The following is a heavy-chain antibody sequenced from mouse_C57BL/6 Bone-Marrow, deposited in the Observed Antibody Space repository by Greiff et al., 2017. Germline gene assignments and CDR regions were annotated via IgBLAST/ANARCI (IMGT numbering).Heavy chain of an antibody. D-gene: IGHD4-1*01. Sequence: VQLQQPGAELVKPGASVKMSCKASGYTFTSYWITWVKQRPGQGLEWIGDIYPTSGRTNYNEKFKSKAILTVDTSSTTAYMQLSSLTSEESAVFYCARSGPLGRSFDYWCQGTTLTVSS. CDR1: GYTFTSYW. J-gene: IGHJ2*01. CDR3: ARSGPLGRSFDY. V-gene: IGHV1-55*01. CDR2: IYPTSGRT.